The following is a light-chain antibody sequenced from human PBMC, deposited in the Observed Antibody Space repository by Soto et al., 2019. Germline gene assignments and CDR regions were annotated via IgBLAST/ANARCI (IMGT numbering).Light chain of an antibody. J-gene: IGKJ1*01. Sequence: DVVMTQSPLSLPVALGQPASISCRSSQSLAYSDGNSNLNWFLQRPGQSPRRLIYRVSNRDSGVPDRFSGSGSGIDFTLKISRVEAEDVGVYYCMQGTHWPPTFGQGTKVEIK. CDR1: QSLAYSDGNSN. V-gene: IGKV2-30*01. CDR3: MQGTHWPPT. CDR2: RVS.